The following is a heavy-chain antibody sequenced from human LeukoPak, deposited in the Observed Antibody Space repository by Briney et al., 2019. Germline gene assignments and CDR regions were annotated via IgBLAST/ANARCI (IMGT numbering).Heavy chain of an antibody. CDR2: ISWNSGSI. J-gene: IGHJ4*02. CDR3: AKGRFLEWSDGYFDY. V-gene: IGHV3-9*01. D-gene: IGHD3-3*01. Sequence: PGRSLRLSCAAPGFTFDDYAMHWVRQAPGKGLEWVSGISWNSGSIGYADSVKGRFTISRDNAKNSLYLQMNSLRAEDTALYYCAKGRFLEWSDGYFDYWGQGTLVTVSS. CDR1: GFTFDDYA.